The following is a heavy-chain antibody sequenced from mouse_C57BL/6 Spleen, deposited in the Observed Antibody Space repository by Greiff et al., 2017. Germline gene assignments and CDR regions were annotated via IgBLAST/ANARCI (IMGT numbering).Heavy chain of an antibody. Sequence: EVKLMESGAELVRPGASVKLSCTASGFNIKDDYMHWVKQRPEQGLEWIGWIDPENGDTEYASKFQGKATITADTSSNTAYLQLSSLTSEDTAVYYGTTDGLFDYWGQGTTLTGSS. D-gene: IGHD2-3*01. CDR3: TTDGLFDY. CDR1: GFNIKDDY. CDR2: IDPENGDT. V-gene: IGHV14-4*01. J-gene: IGHJ2*01.